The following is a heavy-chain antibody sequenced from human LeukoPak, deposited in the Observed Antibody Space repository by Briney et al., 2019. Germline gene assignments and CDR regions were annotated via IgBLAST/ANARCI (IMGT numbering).Heavy chain of an antibody. CDR3: ARDQTTGSFDY. V-gene: IGHV1-46*01. D-gene: IGHD4-17*01. CDR2: INPSGGST. J-gene: IGHJ4*02. CDR1: GYIFTSYF. Sequence: GASVKVSCKASGYIFTSYFIHWVRQAPGQGLEWMGIINPSGGSTSYSQKFQGRVTITRDTSTSTVYMELSSLRSEDTAVYYCARDQTTGSFDYWGQGTLVTVPS.